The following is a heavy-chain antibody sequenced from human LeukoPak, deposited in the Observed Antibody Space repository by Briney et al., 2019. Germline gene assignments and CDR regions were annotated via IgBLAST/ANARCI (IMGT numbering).Heavy chain of an antibody. J-gene: IGHJ4*02. V-gene: IGHV4-34*08. CDR3: AIMMTTAVTSMDEGDY. Sequence: GSLRLSCAASGFTFSSYAMSWIRQPPGKGLEWIGEINHSGSTNYNPSLKSRITISVDTSKNQFSLKLSSVTAADTAVYYCAIMMTTAVTSMDEGDYWGQGTLVTVSS. CDR1: GFTFSSYA. CDR2: INHSGST. D-gene: IGHD4-23*01.